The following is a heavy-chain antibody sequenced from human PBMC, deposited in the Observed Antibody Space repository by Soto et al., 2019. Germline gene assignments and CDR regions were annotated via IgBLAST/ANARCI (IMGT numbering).Heavy chain of an antibody. D-gene: IGHD6-19*01. CDR2: IIPIFGTA. CDR3: ARGVEGIAVADNDREYFQH. J-gene: IGHJ1*01. V-gene: IGHV1-69*01. CDR1: GGTFSSYA. Sequence: QVQLVQSGAEVKKPGSSVKVSCKASGGTFSSYAISWVRQAPGQGLEWMGGIIPIFGTANYAQKFQGRVTITADESTSTAYMALSSLRSEDTAVDYCARGVEGIAVADNDREYFQHWGQGTLVTVSS.